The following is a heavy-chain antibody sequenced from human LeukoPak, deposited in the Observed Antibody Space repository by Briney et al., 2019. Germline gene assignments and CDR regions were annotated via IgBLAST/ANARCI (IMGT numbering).Heavy chain of an antibody. J-gene: IGHJ4*02. V-gene: IGHV3-30*04. Sequence: GGSLRLSCAASGFTFSSYAMHWVRQAPSKGLEWVAVISYDGSNKYYADSVKGRFTISRDNSKNTLYLQMNSLRAEDTAVYYCASPKRTQWQGGGGLDYWGQGTLVTVSS. D-gene: IGHD6-19*01. CDR3: ASPKRTQWQGGGGLDY. CDR1: GFTFSSYA. CDR2: ISYDGSNK.